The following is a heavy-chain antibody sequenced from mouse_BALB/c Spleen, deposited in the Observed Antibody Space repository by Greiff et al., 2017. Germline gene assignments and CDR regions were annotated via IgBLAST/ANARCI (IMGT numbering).Heavy chain of an antibody. Sequence: VMLVESGPGLVAPSQSLSITCTVSGFSLTGYGVNWVRQPPGKGLEWLGMIWGDGSTDYNSALKSRLSISKDNSKSQVFIKMNSLQTDDTARYYCARDVHYYGYAMDYWGQGTSVTVSS. CDR1: GFSLTGYG. CDR3: ARDVHYYGYAMDY. V-gene: IGHV2-6-7*01. CDR2: IWGDGST. J-gene: IGHJ4*01. D-gene: IGHD1-2*01.